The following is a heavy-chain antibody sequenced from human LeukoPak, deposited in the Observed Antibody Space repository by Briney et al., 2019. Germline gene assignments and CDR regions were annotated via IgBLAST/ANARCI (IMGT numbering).Heavy chain of an antibody. J-gene: IGHJ4*02. Sequence: GASVKVSCKASGYTFTGYYMYWVRQAPGQGLEWMGRIIPILGIANYAQKFQGRVTITADKSTSTAYMELSSLRSEDTAVYYCARDRRYYYDSSGYSSFDYWGQGTLVTVSS. D-gene: IGHD3-22*01. CDR1: GYTFTGYY. V-gene: IGHV1-69*04. CDR2: IIPILGIA. CDR3: ARDRRYYYDSSGYSSFDY.